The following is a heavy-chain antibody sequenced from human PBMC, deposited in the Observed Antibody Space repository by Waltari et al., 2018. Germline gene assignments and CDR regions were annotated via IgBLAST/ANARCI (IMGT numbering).Heavy chain of an antibody. D-gene: IGHD3-9*01. J-gene: IGHJ5*02. V-gene: IGHV4-38-2*02. CDR1: GYPISSGYS. Sequence: QVQLQESGPGLVKPSETLSLTCTVSGYPISSGYSWGWLRQPPGKGLEWIGSIYHSGSTYYNPSLKSRVTISVDTSKNQFSLKLSSVTAADTAVYYCATSQYYDIFPNWFDPWGQGTLVTVSS. CDR2: IYHSGST. CDR3: ATSQYYDIFPNWFDP.